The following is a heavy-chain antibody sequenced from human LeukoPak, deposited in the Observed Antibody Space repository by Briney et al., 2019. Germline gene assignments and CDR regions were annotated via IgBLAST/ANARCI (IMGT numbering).Heavy chain of an antibody. Sequence: ASVKVSCKASGYTFTSYDINWVRQATGQGLEWMGWMNPNSGNTGYAQKFQGRVTMTRDTSISTAYMELSRLRSDDTAVYYCARDDRYDSSGYPFDYWGQGTLVSVSS. V-gene: IGHV1-8*01. CDR1: GYTFTSYD. D-gene: IGHD3-22*01. J-gene: IGHJ4*02. CDR2: MNPNSGNT. CDR3: ARDDRYDSSGYPFDY.